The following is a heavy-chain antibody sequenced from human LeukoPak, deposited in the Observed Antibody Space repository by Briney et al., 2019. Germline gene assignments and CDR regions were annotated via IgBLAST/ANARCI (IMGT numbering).Heavy chain of an antibody. Sequence: VASVKVSCKASGYTFTSYDINWVRQATGQGLEWMGWMNPNSGNTGYAQKFQGRVTITRNTSISTAYMELSSLRSEDTAVYYCARGRWVTYSHYYYYMDVWGKGTTVTISS. CDR3: ARGRWVTYSHYYYYMDV. J-gene: IGHJ6*03. V-gene: IGHV1-8*03. D-gene: IGHD2-21*02. CDR2: MNPNSGNT. CDR1: GYTFTSYD.